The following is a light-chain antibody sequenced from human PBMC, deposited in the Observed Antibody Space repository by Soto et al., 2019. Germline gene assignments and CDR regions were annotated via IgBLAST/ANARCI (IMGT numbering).Light chain of an antibody. CDR1: QSINNR. Sequence: IQITQSPSTLSASIGDRVTITCRASQSINNRLAWYQQMPGKAPNLLIYDASSLESGVPSRSRGSGSETEFTLTISGLQPDDFATYYCQQFIDGWTFGQGTKVDIK. CDR2: DAS. J-gene: IGKJ1*01. CDR3: QQFIDGWT. V-gene: IGKV1-5*01.